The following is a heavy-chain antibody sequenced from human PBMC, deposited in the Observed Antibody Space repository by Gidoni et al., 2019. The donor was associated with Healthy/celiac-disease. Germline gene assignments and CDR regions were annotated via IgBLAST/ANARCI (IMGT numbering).Heavy chain of an antibody. CDR2: ISYDGSNK. Sequence: QVQLVESGGGVVQPGRSLRLSCAASGFTFSSYAMHWVRQAPGKGLEWVAVISYDGSNKYYADSVKGRFTISRDNSKNTLYLQMNSLRAEDTAVYYCARGGRRWLQLRGFDYWGQGTLVTVSS. CDR1: GFTFSSYA. CDR3: ARGGRRWLQLRGFDY. V-gene: IGHV3-30*04. J-gene: IGHJ4*02. D-gene: IGHD5-12*01.